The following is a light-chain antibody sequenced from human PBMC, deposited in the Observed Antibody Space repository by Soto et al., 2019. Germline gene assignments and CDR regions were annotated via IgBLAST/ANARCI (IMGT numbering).Light chain of an antibody. Sequence: EIVLTQSPGTLSLSPGERATLSCRASQSFSSSYLAWYQQKPGQAPRLLIYETSSRATGIPDRFSGSGSQTDFTLTISSLQPEDFATYYSQQSYSTLWTFGQGTKVDIK. CDR3: QQSYSTLWT. J-gene: IGKJ1*01. CDR2: ETS. CDR1: QSFSSSY. V-gene: IGKV3D-20*02.